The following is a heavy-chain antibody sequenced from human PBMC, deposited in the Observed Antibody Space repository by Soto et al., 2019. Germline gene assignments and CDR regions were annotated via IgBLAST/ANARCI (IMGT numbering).Heavy chain of an antibody. CDR1: GFTFSNYP. CDR3: ARRV. Sequence: EVQVSESGGGLVQPGGSLRLSCATSGFTFSNYPMNWVRQAPGKGLEWVSGISAGGDTTYYADSVNGRFTIFRDNSKNSVSLQMNSLRVEDTAVYYCARRVWGQGTLVTVSS. J-gene: IGHJ4*02. V-gene: IGHV3-23*01. CDR2: ISAGGDTT.